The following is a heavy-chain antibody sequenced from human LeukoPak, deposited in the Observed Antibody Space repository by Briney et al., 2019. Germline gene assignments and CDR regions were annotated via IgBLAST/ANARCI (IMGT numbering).Heavy chain of an antibody. J-gene: IGHJ6*02. Sequence: ASVKVSCKASGYTFTGYYMHWVRQAPGQGLEWMGRVNPNSGGTNYAQKFQGRVTMTRDTSISTAYMELSSLRSEDTAVYYCARGVAAAGIYYYGMDVWGQGTTVTVSS. CDR3: ARGVAAAGIYYYGMDV. CDR2: VNPNSGGT. D-gene: IGHD6-13*01. V-gene: IGHV1-2*06. CDR1: GYTFTGYY.